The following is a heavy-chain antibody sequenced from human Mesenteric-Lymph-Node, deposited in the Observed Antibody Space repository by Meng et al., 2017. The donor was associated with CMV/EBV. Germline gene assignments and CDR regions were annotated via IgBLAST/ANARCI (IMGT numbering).Heavy chain of an antibody. Sequence: SCTTSGYTFTGFGISWVRQAPGQGLEWMGWISGFSGTTFYTENLQGRVTMTTDTSTSTAYMELRSLRSDDTAVYYCARAPREYYFDYWGQGTLVTVSS. CDR3: ARAPREYYFDY. CDR2: ISGFSGTT. CDR1: GYTFTGFG. V-gene: IGHV1-18*04. J-gene: IGHJ4*02.